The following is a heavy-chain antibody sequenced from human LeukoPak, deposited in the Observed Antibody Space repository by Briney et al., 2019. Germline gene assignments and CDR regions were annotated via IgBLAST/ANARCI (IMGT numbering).Heavy chain of an antibody. CDR1: GFAFSSYA. Sequence: GGSLRLSCAASGFAFSSYAMHWVRQAPGKGLEWVAVISYDGSNKYYADSVKGRFTISRDNSKNTLYLQMNSLRAEDTAVYYCARRSSENYFDYWGQGTLVTVSS. D-gene: IGHD3-3*01. J-gene: IGHJ4*02. CDR2: ISYDGSNK. V-gene: IGHV3-30-3*01. CDR3: ARRSSENYFDY.